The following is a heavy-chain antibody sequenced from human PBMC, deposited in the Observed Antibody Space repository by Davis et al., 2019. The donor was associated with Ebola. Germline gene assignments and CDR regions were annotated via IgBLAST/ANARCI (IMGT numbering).Heavy chain of an antibody. CDR3: ARGKVGATTG. V-gene: IGHV4-61*01. J-gene: IGHJ1*01. D-gene: IGHD1-26*01. CDR1: GGSVSSGSYY. CDR2: IYYSGST. Sequence: MPSETLSLTCTVSGGSVSSGSYYWSWIRQPPEKGLGWVGYIYYSGSTNYNPSLKSRVTISVDVSKNQFSLKLSSVTAADTAVYYCARGKVGATTGWGRGSLVTVSS.